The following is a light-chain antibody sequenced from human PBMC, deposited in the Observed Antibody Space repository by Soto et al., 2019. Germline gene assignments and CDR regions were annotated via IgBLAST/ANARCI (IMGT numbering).Light chain of an antibody. J-gene: IGLJ2*01. CDR2: GNS. V-gene: IGLV1-40*01. CDR3: QSYDIGLSVV. Sequence: QAVVTQPPSVSGAPGQRVTISCTGSSSNIGAGYGVHWYQQLPGTAPKLLIYGNSNRPSGVPDRFSGSKSGTSASLAITGLQAEDEADYYCQSYDIGLSVVFGGGTKLTVL. CDR1: SSNIGAGYG.